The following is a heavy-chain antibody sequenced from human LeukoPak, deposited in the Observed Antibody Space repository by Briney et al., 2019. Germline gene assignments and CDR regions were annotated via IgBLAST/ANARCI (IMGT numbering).Heavy chain of an antibody. CDR2: ISWDGGST. CDR3: AKVSNNYYYYMDV. J-gene: IGHJ6*03. CDR1: GFTFYDYA. Sequence: GGSLRLSCAASGFTFYDYAMHWVRQAPGKGLEWVSLISWDGGSTYYADSVKGRFTISRDNSKNSLYLQMNSLRAEDTALYYCAKVSNNYYYYMDVWGKGTTVTVSS. D-gene: IGHD1/OR15-1a*01. V-gene: IGHV3-43D*03.